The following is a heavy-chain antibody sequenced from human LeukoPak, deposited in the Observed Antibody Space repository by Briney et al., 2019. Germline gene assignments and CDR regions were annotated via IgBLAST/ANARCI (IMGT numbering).Heavy chain of an antibody. CDR3: ARGWRTRMPFDY. CDR2: INHSGST. J-gene: IGHJ4*02. Sequence: SETLSLTCAVYGGSFSGYYWSWIRQPSGKGLEWIGEINHSGSTNYNPSLKSRVTISVDTSKNQFSLKLSSVTAADTAVYYCARGWRTRMPFDYWGQGTLVTVSS. V-gene: IGHV4-34*01. CDR1: GGSFSGYY. D-gene: IGHD2-15*01.